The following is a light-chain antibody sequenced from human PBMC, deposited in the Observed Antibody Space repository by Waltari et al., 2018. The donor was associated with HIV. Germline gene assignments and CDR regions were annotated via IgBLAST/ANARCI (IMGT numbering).Light chain of an antibody. J-gene: IGKJ2*03. CDR2: WAS. CDR1: QSVLYRANKKND. CDR3: QQYYTTPNS. Sequence: DIVMTQSPESLAVSLGERATINCRSSQSVLYRANKKNDLAWYQQKPGQPPNLLIYWASTRASGFPVRFGGSGVGTDFPLPISSLQAEDVAVYYCQQYYTTPNSFGQGTKLEIK. V-gene: IGKV4-1*01.